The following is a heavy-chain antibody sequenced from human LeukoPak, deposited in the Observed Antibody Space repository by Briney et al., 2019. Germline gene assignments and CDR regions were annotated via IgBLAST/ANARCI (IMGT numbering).Heavy chain of an antibody. D-gene: IGHD5-24*01. V-gene: IGHV3-11*04. CDR2: ISSSGSTI. CDR1: GFTFDDYA. J-gene: IGHJ4*02. CDR3: ARERGSGDGYNYGFDY. Sequence: GGSLRLSCAASGFTFDDYAMHWVRQAPGKGLEWVSYISSSGSTIYYGDSVKGRFTISRDNAKNSLYLQMNSLRAEDTAVYYCARERGSGDGYNYGFDYWGQGTLVTVSS.